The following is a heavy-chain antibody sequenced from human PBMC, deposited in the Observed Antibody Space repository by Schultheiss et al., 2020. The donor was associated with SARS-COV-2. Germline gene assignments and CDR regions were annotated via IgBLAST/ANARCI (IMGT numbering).Heavy chain of an antibody. CDR1: GGSISSSSYY. CDR3: ARDWATVTNRPGSYYYGMDV. J-gene: IGHJ6*02. Sequence: SQTLSLTCTVSGGSISSSSYYWSWIRQPAGKGLEWIGRIYTSGSTNYNPSLKSRVTMSVDTSKNQFSLKLSSVTAADTAVYYCARDWATVTNRPGSYYYGMDVWGQGTTVTVSS. D-gene: IGHD4-17*01. CDR2: IYTSGST. V-gene: IGHV4-61*02.